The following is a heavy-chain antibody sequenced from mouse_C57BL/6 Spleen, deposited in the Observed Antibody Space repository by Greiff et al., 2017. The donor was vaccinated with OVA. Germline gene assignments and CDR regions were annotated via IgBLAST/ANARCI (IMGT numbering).Heavy chain of an antibody. D-gene: IGHD1-1*01. CDR1: GFTFSSYG. V-gene: IGHV5-6*01. CDR2: ISSGGSYT. CDR3: ASQTYYYGSSYGYWYFDV. Sequence: EVQGVESGGDLVKPGGSLKLSCAASGFTFSSYGMSWVRQTPDKRLEWVATISSGGSYTYYPDSVKGRFTISRDNAKNTLYLQMSSLKSEDTAMYYGASQTYYYGSSYGYWYFDVWGTGTTVTVSS. J-gene: IGHJ1*03.